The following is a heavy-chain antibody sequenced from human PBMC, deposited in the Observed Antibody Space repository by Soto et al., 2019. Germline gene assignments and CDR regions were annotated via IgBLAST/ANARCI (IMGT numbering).Heavy chain of an antibody. J-gene: IGHJ3*02. Sequence: NPSETLSLTCAVSGYSISSGYYWGWIRQPPGKGLEWIGSIYHSGSTYYNPSLKSRVTISVDTSKNQFSLKLSSVTAADTAVYYCALSPVVTAIGYPWGAFDIWGQGTMVTVSS. V-gene: IGHV4-38-2*01. CDR1: GYSISSGYY. CDR2: IYHSGST. D-gene: IGHD2-21*02. CDR3: ALSPVVTAIGYPWGAFDI.